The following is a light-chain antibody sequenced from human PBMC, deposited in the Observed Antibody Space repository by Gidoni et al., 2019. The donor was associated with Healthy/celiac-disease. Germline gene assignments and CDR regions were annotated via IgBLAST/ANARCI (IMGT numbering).Light chain of an antibody. CDR1: QSVLYSSNNKHY. Sequence: DIVMTQAPDSLAGSLGERATINCKSSQSVLYSSNNKHYLAWYQQKPGQPPKLLIYWASTRESGVPDRFSGSGSGTDFTLTISSLQAEDVAVYYCQQYYSTPPTFGPGTKVDIK. CDR2: WAS. CDR3: QQYYSTPPT. V-gene: IGKV4-1*01. J-gene: IGKJ3*01.